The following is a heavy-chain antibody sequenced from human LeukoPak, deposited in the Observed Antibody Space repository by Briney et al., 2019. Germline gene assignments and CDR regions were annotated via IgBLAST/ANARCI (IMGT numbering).Heavy chain of an antibody. CDR2: IYNSGNN. CDR1: GVSISSDY. D-gene: IGHD3-10*01. V-gene: IGHV4-59*08. CDR3: ATRGY. Sequence: SETLSLTCTVSGVSISSDYWQWLRQPPGKGLEWVGYIYNSGNNHYNSSLKSRVTISIDTSKNQFSLKLASVTAADTAVYYCATRGYWGQGTLVAVSS. J-gene: IGHJ4*02.